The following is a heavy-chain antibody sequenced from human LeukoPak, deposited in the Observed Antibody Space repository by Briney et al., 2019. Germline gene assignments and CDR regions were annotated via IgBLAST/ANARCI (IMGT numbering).Heavy chain of an antibody. CDR2: IYTSGST. J-gene: IGHJ5*02. D-gene: IGHD2-2*01. V-gene: IGHV4-61*02. CDR3: ARYPYCSSTSCPATWFDP. CDR1: GGSIISGSYY. Sequence: SSETLSLTCTVSGGSIISGSYYWSWIRQPAGKGLEWIGRIYTSGSTNYNPSLKSRVTISVDTSKNQFSLKLSSVTAADTAVYYCARYPYCSSTSCPATWFDPWGQGTQVTVSS.